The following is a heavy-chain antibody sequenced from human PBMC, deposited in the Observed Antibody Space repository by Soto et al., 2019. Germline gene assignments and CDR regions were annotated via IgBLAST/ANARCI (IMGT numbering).Heavy chain of an antibody. CDR2: MNPNSGNT. D-gene: IGHD3-16*02. J-gene: IGHJ6*03. Sequence: ASVKVSCKASGYTFTSYDINWVRQATGQGLEWMGWMNPNSGNTGYAQKFQGRVTMTRNTSISTAYMELSSLRSEDTAVYYCARGLSGMITFGGVIVIPDYYYYMDVWGKGTTVTVSS. CDR3: ARGLSGMITFGGVIVIPDYYYYMDV. V-gene: IGHV1-8*01. CDR1: GYTFTSYD.